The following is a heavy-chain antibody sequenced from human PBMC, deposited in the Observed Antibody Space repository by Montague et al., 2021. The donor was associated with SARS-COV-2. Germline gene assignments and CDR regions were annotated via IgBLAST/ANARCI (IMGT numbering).Heavy chain of an antibody. D-gene: IGHD3-22*01. CDR3: ARAGGFDNSGYVGRLRPYYFDY. CDR1: GASIRSSDHY. CDR2: IYYTGSR. Sequence: SETLSLTCTVSGASIRSSDHYWGWIRQPPGKGLEWIGSIYYTGSRYYTPSLTSRLTISVDTSRYQFSLELTSVTAADTAIYYCARAGGFDNSGYVGRLRPYYFDYWGQGLLVTVSS. J-gene: IGHJ4*02. V-gene: IGHV4-39*07.